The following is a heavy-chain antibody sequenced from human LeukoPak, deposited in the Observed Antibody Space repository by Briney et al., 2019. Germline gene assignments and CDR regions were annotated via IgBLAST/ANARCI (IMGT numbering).Heavy chain of an antibody. CDR1: GFTFSSYA. V-gene: IGHV3-23*01. Sequence: GGSLRLSCAASGFTFSSYAMSWVRQDPGKGLEWVSGISASGGSIYYADSVKGRFTISRDNSKNTLYLQMNSLRAEDTAVYYCARESKHIVVVTAILGIDPWGQGTLVTVSS. J-gene: IGHJ5*02. D-gene: IGHD2-21*02. CDR2: ISASGGSI. CDR3: ARESKHIVVVTAILGIDP.